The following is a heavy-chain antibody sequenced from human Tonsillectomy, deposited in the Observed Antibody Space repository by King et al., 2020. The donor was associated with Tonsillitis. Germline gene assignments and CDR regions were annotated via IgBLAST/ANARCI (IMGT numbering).Heavy chain of an antibody. V-gene: IGHV3-48*03. CDR3: ARDLDSSGFYS. J-gene: IGHJ5*01. D-gene: IGHD6-19*01. Sequence: VQLVESGGGLVQPGGSLRLSCAASGLTFSSYEMNWVGQAPGKGLEWVSYISSSGSTIYYADSVKGRFTISRDNAKNSLYLQMNSLRAEDTAVYYCARDLDSSGFYSWGQGTLVTVSS. CDR1: GLTFSSYE. CDR2: ISSSGSTI.